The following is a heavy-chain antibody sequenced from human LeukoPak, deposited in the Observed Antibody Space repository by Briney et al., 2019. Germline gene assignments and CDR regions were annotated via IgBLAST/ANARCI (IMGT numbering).Heavy chain of an antibody. D-gene: IGHD2-2*01. CDR3: AHLVYCSSTSCSNWFDP. CDR2: IYWDDDK. CDR1: GGSFSGNYW. V-gene: IGHV2-5*08. Sequence: TLSLTCAVYGGSFSGNYWSWIRQPPGKALEWLALIYWDDDKRYSPSLKSRLTITKDTSKNQVVLTMTNMDPVDTATYYCAHLVYCSSTSCSNWFDPWGQGTLVTVSS. J-gene: IGHJ5*02.